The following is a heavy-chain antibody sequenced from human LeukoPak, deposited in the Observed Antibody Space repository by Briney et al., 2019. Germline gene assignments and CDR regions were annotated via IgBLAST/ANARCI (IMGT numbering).Heavy chain of an antibody. CDR2: IYPGDSDT. Sequence: GEFLKISCKGSGYGFTSYWIGWVRQMPGKGLEWMGIIYPGDSDTRYSPSFQGQVTISADKSISTAYLQWSSLKASDTAMYYCARTRSYGYSHLDYWGQGTLVTVSS. V-gene: IGHV5-51*01. CDR1: GYGFTSYW. D-gene: IGHD5-18*01. CDR3: ARTRSYGYSHLDY. J-gene: IGHJ4*02.